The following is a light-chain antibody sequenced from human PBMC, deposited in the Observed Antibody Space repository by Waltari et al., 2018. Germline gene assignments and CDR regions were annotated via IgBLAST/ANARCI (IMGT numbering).Light chain of an antibody. CDR2: GNS. J-gene: IGLJ3*02. CDR1: RSNIGAGYA. V-gene: IGLV1-40*01. CDR3: QSYDSSLSGSWV. Sequence: QSVLTQPPSVSGAPGQRVTISCPGSRSNIGAGYAVHWYQQLPGTAPKLLIYGNSNRPSGVPDRFSGSKSGTSASLAITGLQAEDEADYYCQSYDSSLSGSWVFGGGTKLTVL.